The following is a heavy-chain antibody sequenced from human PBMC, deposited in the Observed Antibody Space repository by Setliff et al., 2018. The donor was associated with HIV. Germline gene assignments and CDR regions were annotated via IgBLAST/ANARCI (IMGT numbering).Heavy chain of an antibody. Sequence: PSETLSLTCAVSNYSISSDYYWGWIRQPPGKGLEWIGSISHSGSIYYNPSPSLKSRVTISLDTSKTQLSLRLNSVTAADTAFYYCARREEPNSNNFWSGYSGFDYWGQGMLVTVSS. CDR3: ARREEPNSNNFWSGYSGFDY. CDR2: ISHSGSI. CDR1: NYSISSDYY. V-gene: IGHV4-38-2*01. D-gene: IGHD3-3*01. J-gene: IGHJ4*02.